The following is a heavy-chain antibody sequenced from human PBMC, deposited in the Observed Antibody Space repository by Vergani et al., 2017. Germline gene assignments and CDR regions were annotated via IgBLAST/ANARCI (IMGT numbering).Heavy chain of an antibody. CDR1: GFTFSSYA. CDR2: ISYDGSNK. D-gene: IGHD6-6*01. J-gene: IGHJ6*03. CDR3: AREIKGRAARPNLHYYDYYMDV. V-gene: IGHV3-30-3*01. Sequence: QVQLVESGGGVVQPGRSLRLSCAASGFTFSSYAMHWVRQAPGKGLEWVAVISYDGSNKYYADSVKGRFTISRDNSKNTLYLQMNSLRAEDTAVYYCAREIKGRAARPNLHYYDYYMDVWGKGTTVTVSS.